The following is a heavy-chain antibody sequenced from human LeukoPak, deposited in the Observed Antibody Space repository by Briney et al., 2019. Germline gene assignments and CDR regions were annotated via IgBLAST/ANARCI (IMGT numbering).Heavy chain of an antibody. CDR3: ARAPHYYDSSGSGSHSGY. D-gene: IGHD3-22*01. V-gene: IGHV3-48*03. J-gene: IGHJ4*02. Sequence: GGSLRLSCAASGFTFSSYEMNWVRQAPGKGLEWVSYISSSGSTIYYADSVKGRFTISRDNAKNSLYLQMNSLRAEDTAVYYCARAPHYYDSSGSGSHSGYWGQGTLVTVSS. CDR2: ISSSGSTI. CDR1: GFTFSSYE.